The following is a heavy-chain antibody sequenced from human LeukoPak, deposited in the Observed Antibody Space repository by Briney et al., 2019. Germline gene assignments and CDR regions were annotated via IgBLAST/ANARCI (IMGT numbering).Heavy chain of an antibody. CDR2: IYYSGST. D-gene: IGHD3-16*01. CDR3: AREGAPRAFDI. V-gene: IGHV4-59*01. CDR1: GGSISSYY. J-gene: IGHJ3*02. Sequence: SETLSLTCTVSGGSISSYYWSWIRQPPGKGLEWIGYIYYSGSTNYNPSLKGRVTISVDTSKNQFSLKLSSVTAADTAVYYCAREGAPRAFDIWGQGTMVTVSS.